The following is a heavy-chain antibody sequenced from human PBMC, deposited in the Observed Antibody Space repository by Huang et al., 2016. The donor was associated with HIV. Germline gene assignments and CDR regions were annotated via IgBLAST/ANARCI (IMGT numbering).Heavy chain of an antibody. CDR2: IRYDGNND. D-gene: IGHD6-13*01. Sequence: QVRLVESGGGVVQPGASLTLSCSASGFPFRAYGMDWVREAPGKGLEWVSFIRYDGNNDYLIGSVKGRFTISRDNSNNTLYLRMNSPRPEDTAVYYCVKERGSSRARSSFDFWGQGTSVIVSS. J-gene: IGHJ3*01. V-gene: IGHV3-30*02. CDR1: GFPFRAYG. CDR3: VKERGSSRARSSFDF.